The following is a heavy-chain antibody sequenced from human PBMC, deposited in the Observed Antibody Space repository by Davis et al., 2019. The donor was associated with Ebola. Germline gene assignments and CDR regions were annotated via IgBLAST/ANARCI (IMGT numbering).Heavy chain of an antibody. CDR2: LHLGADNT. CDR1: GYSFTSYY. D-gene: IGHD1-1*01. V-gene: IGHV1-46*01. CDR3: ARGDWNDVPTV. Sequence: ASVKVSCKASGYSFTSYYMHWLRQAPGQGPEWMGTLHLGADNTVNAQKFQGRVTMTKVTSTTTVYMELSSLRSDDTAVYYCARGDWNDVPTVWGQGTLVTVSS. J-gene: IGHJ4*02.